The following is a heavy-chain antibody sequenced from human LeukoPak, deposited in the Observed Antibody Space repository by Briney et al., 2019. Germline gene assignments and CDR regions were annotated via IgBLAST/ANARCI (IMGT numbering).Heavy chain of an antibody. CDR3: AREKLYGSGAINKYYFDY. Sequence: PSETLSLTCIVSGYSISSGYYWGWVRQPPGKGLEWIGSIYHSGTTYYNPSLKSRVTISVDTSKNQFSLKLSSVIAADTAMYYCAREKLYGSGAINKYYFDYWGQGTLVTVSS. D-gene: IGHD3-10*01. V-gene: IGHV4-38-2*02. CDR2: IYHSGTT. J-gene: IGHJ4*02. CDR1: GYSISSGYY.